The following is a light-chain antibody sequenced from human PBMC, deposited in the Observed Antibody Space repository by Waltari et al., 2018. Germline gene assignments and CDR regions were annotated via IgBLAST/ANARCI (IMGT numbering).Light chain of an antibody. V-gene: IGLV2-11*01. CDR2: DVT. J-gene: IGLJ2*01. Sequence: QSALTQPRSVSGSPGQSVTISCTGTSSDVGGYNYVSWYQHHPGKAPKLMIYDVTKRPSGVPDRFSGSTSGNTASLTISGLLAEDEADYYCCSYTGSYILIFGGGTKLTVL. CDR1: SSDVGGYNY. CDR3: CSYTGSYILI.